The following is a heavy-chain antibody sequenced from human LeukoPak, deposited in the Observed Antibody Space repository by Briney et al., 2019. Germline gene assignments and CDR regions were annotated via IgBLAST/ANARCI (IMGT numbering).Heavy chain of an antibody. V-gene: IGHV3-53*01. J-gene: IGHJ4*02. Sequence: PGGSLRLSCAASGFTVSSTYMAWVRQAPGKGLEWVSVIYRGGDTYYADSVKGRFTISRDNSKSTVYLQMNSLRAEDTAMYYCARGYCSSTNCPWNFDYWGQGTLVTVSS. CDR2: IYRGGDT. CDR1: GFTVSSTY. CDR3: ARGYCSSTNCPWNFDY. D-gene: IGHD2-2*01.